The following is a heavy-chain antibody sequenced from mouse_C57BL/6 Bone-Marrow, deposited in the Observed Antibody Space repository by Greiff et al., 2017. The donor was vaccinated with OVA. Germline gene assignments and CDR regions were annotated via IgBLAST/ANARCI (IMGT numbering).Heavy chain of an antibody. CDR1: GYTFTSYW. V-gene: IGHV1-64*01. Sequence: VQLQESGAELVKPGASVKLSCKASGYTFTSYWMHWVKQRPGQGLEWIGMIHPNSGSTNYNEKFKSKATLTVDKSSSTAYMQLSSLTSEDSAVYYCARWGFHYYAMDYWGQGTSVTVSS. CDR3: ARWGFHYYAMDY. CDR2: IHPNSGST. J-gene: IGHJ4*01.